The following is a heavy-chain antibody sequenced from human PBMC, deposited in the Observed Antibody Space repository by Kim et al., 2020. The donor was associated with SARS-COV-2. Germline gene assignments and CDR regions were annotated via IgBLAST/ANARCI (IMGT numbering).Heavy chain of an antibody. Sequence: GGSLRLSCAASRFTFSSYAMTWVRQAPGKGLEWVSTISGSGDKTYYADSVKGRFTISRDNAKNTMYLQMNNLRVEDTAVYYCVKGANLWYYYGMDVWGQG. D-gene: IGHD3-10*01. V-gene: IGHV3-23*01. CDR3: VKGANLWYYYGMDV. J-gene: IGHJ6*02. CDR1: RFTFSSYA. CDR2: ISGSGDKT.